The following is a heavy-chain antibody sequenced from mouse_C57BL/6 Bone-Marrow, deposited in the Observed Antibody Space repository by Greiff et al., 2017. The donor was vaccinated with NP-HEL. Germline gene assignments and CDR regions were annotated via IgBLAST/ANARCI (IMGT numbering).Heavy chain of an antibody. CDR3: SRITTVVAPDYYAMDY. Sequence: QVTLKVSGPGILKPSQTLSLTCSFSGFTLSTFGMGVGWIRQPSGKGLEWLAHIWWDDDKYSNPVLGSRLIISKDTSKDQVFLKLAMVDPASTATYYYSRITTVVAPDYYAMDYWGQGTSVTVSS. CDR1: GFTLSTFGMG. D-gene: IGHD1-1*01. CDR2: IWWDDDK. J-gene: IGHJ4*01. V-gene: IGHV8-8*01.